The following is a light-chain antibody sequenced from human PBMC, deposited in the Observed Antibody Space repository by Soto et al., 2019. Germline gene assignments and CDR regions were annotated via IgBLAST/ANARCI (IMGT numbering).Light chain of an antibody. J-gene: IGLJ3*02. CDR3: SSYTAYTTLWV. Sequence: QSALTQPASVSGSPGQSITISCTGTASDIGNYNYVSWYRLHPGKAPKLLIYGVSNRPSGVSNRFSGSKPGNAASLTISGLQAEDEADYYCSSYTAYTTLWVFGGGTKVTVL. CDR2: GVS. V-gene: IGLV2-14*01. CDR1: ASDIGNYNY.